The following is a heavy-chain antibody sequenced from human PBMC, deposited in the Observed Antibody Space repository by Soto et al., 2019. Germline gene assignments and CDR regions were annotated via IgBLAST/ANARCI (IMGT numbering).Heavy chain of an antibody. CDR3: ARYRREAVAGYTLDN. D-gene: IGHD6-13*01. J-gene: IGHJ4*02. V-gene: IGHV4-59*01. Sequence: LSLTCTVSGGSISSNYWTWIRQPPGKGLEWIGYVYNSGSTNYNPSLKSRVTITEDTSKSQFSLKVNSMTAADTAVYYCARYRREAVAGYTLDNWGQGMLVTVSS. CDR1: GGSISSNY. CDR2: VYNSGST.